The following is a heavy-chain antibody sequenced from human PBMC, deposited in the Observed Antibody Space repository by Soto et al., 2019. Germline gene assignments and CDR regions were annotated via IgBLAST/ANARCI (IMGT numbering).Heavy chain of an antibody. J-gene: IGHJ3*02. Sequence: QARLVESGGGVVQPGRSLRLSCAASGLTFSAYGMHWVRQAPGKGLEWVATISYDGSKTYFGDSVKGRFTISRDNSKSTLYLEMNSLRTEDTAVYYCAKASHCNKGRCSLGLIGDRAFDIWGQGTMVTVSS. CDR1: GLTFSAYG. CDR3: AKASHCNKGRCSLGLIGDRAFDI. D-gene: IGHD2-8*01. CDR2: ISYDGSKT. V-gene: IGHV3-30*18.